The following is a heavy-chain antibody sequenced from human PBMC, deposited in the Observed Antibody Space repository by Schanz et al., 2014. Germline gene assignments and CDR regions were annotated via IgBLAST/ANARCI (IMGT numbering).Heavy chain of an antibody. D-gene: IGHD3-9*01. CDR1: GYTFSSYG. CDR3: ARDRRPRYFDWLFFY. CDR2: ITVYNGNT. J-gene: IGHJ4*02. V-gene: IGHV1-18*04. Sequence: QVHLVQSGAEVRKPGASVKVSCKASGYTFSSYGLSWVRQAPGQGLEWLGWITVYNGNTNYAQKLQGRVTMTTDTSTSAAYMELRRLRSDDTAVYSCARDRRPRYFDWLFFYWGQGTLVTVSS.